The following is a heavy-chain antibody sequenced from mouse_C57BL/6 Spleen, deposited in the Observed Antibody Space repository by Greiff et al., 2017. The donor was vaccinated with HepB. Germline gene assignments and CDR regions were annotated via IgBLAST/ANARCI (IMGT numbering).Heavy chain of an antibody. CDR2: INPSSGYT. V-gene: IGHV1-4*01. D-gene: IGHD2-5*01. J-gene: IGHJ4*01. CDR1: GYTFTSYT. Sequence: QVQLKQSGAELARPGASVKMSCKASGYTFTSYTMHWVKQRPGQGLEWIGYINPSSGYTKYNQKFKDKATLTADKSSSTAYMQLSSLTSEDSAVYYCAREYSIYYAMDYWGQGTSVTVSS. CDR3: AREYSIYYAMDY.